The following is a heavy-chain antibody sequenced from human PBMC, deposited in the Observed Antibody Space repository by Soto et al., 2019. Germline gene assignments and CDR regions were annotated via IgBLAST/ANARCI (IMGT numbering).Heavy chain of an antibody. CDR3: AKCITALGPIDY. D-gene: IGHD6-6*01. Sequence: QVQLQESGPGLVKPSGTLSLTCAVSGGSISSSNWWSWVRQPPGKGLEWIGEIYHSGSTNYNPSPKSRVXXXVXXSKNQFSLKLSSVTAADTAVYYCAKCITALGPIDYWGQGTLVTVSS. V-gene: IGHV4-4*02. CDR1: GGSISSSNW. CDR2: IYHSGST. J-gene: IGHJ4*02.